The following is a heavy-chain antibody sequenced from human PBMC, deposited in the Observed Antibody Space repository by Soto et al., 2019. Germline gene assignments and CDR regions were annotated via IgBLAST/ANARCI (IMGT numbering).Heavy chain of an antibody. V-gene: IGHV5-51*01. CDR2: IYPGDSDT. Sequence: GESLKISCKGSGYRFSSYWIAWVRQMPGKGLEWMGIIYPGDSDTIYNPSFQGQVTMSVDNSINTAYLQWSSLKASDTAMYYCARQGSNGAYYYYGMDVWGQGTTVTVSS. D-gene: IGHD2-8*01. J-gene: IGHJ6*02. CDR3: ARQGSNGAYYYYGMDV. CDR1: GYRFSSYW.